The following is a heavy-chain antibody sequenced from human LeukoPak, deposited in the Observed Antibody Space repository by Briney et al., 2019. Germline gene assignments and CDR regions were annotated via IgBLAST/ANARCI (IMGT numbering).Heavy chain of an antibody. CDR2: ISWNSDNI. CDR1: GFTFDDYA. J-gene: IGHJ4*02. CDR3: AKGTYYYDSSGPPDYFDY. V-gene: IGHV3-9*03. Sequence: GGSLRLSCAASGFTFDDYAMHWVRQAPGKGLEWVSGISWNSDNIDYADSVKGRFTISRDNAKNSLHLQMNSLRAEDMALYYCAKGTYYYDSSGPPDYFDYWGQGTLVTVSS. D-gene: IGHD3-22*01.